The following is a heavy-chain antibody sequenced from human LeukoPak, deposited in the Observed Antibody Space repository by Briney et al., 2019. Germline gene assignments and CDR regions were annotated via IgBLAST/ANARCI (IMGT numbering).Heavy chain of an antibody. J-gene: IGHJ6*03. D-gene: IGHD1-26*01. CDR3: ARERWELPYYNYYMDV. CDR1: GFTFSSYE. CDR2: IYTSGST. V-gene: IGHV4-4*08. Sequence: GSLRLSCAASGFTFSSYEMNWVRQAPGKGLEWIGRIYTSGSTNYNPSLKSRVTISVDTSKNQFSLKLSSVTAADTAVYYCARERWELPYYNYYMDVWGKGTTVTISS.